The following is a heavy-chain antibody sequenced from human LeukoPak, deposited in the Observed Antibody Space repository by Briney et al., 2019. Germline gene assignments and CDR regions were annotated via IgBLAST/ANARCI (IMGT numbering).Heavy chain of an antibody. CDR3: ARHGRTGDYYDSSGYYYFDY. J-gene: IGHJ4*02. Sequence: SETLSLTCTVSGGSISSYYWSWIRQPPGKGLEWIGYIYTSGSTNYNPSLKSRVTISVDTSKSQFSLKLSSVTAADTAVYYCARHGRTGDYYDSSGYYYFDYWGQGTLVTVSS. V-gene: IGHV4-4*09. D-gene: IGHD3-22*01. CDR1: GGSISSYY. CDR2: IYTSGST.